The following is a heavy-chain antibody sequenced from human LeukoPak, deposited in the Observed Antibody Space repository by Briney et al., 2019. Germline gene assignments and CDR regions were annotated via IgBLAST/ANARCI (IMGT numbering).Heavy chain of an antibody. CDR2: INHSGST. D-gene: IGHD5-18*01. CDR3: ARDTARGRGGY. CDR1: GGSFSGYY. J-gene: IGHJ4*02. Sequence: SETLSLTCAVYGGSFSGYYWSWIRQPPGKGLEWIGEINHSGSTYYNPSLKSRVTISVDRSKNQFSLKLSSVTAADTAVYYCARDTARGRGGYWGQGTLVTVSS. V-gene: IGHV4-34*01.